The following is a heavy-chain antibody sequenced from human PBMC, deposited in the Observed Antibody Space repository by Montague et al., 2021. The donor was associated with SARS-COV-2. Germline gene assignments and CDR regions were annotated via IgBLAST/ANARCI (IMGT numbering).Heavy chain of an antibody. D-gene: IGHD1-14*01. V-gene: IGHV6-1*01. CDR1: GDSVSSNSAA. CDR2: TYFRSKWYS. J-gene: IGHJ4*02. Sequence: CAISGDSVSSNSAAWNWIRQSPSRGLEWLGRTYFRSKWYSEYAFSVKGRITINADTSTNQFSLQVNSVTPEDTAIYYCTRSWGWKEPHYYFDHWGQGILVSVSS. CDR3: TRSWGWKEPHYYFDH.